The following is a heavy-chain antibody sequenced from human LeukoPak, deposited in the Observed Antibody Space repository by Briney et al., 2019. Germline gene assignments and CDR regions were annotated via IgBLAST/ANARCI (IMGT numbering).Heavy chain of an antibody. CDR3: AREGKCSSTSCYAFDI. CDR2: ISSTSSYI. V-gene: IGHV3-21*01. D-gene: IGHD2-2*01. CDR1: GFTFSSYS. J-gene: IGHJ3*02. Sequence: GGSLRLSCAASGFTFSSYSMNWVRQAPGKGLEWVSSISSTSSYIYYADSVKGRFTISRDNAKNSLYLQMNSLRAEDMAVYYCAREGKCSSTSCYAFDIWGQGTMVTVSS.